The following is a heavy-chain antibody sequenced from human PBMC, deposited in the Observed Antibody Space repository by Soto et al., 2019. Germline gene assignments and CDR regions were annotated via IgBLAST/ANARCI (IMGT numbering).Heavy chain of an antibody. D-gene: IGHD3-22*01. Sequence: PGGSLILSCLGSGFTFSDSVMAWVRQAPGEGLEWLSVMSGDGRTRYALSVTGRFTISRDNSKNTLYLQMRSLRAEDAAAYYCVKWHTSNFDSLPFTGFDFWGQGTQVTVSS. CDR2: MSGDGRT. V-gene: IGHV3-23*01. CDR3: VKWHTSNFDSLPFTGFDF. CDR1: GFTFSDSV. J-gene: IGHJ4*02.